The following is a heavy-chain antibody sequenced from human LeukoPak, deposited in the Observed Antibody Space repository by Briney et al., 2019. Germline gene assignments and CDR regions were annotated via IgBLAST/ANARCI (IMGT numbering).Heavy chain of an antibody. CDR1: GGSISSYY. CDR2: IYTSGST. CDR3: ARASIAARRINWFDP. V-gene: IGHV4-4*07. J-gene: IGHJ5*02. D-gene: IGHD6-6*01. Sequence: PSETLSLTCTVSGGSISSYYWSWIRQPAGKGLEWIGRIYTSGSTNYNPSLKSRVTMSVDTSKNQFSLKLSSVTAADTAVYYCARASIAARRINWFDPWGQGTLVTVSS.